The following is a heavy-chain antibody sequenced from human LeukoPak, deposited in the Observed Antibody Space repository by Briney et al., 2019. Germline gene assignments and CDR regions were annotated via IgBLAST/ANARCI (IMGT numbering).Heavy chain of an antibody. D-gene: IGHD3-9*01. CDR2: IIPIFGTA. J-gene: IGHJ5*02. CDR1: GGTFSSYA. CDR3: ARGDILTGSRFDP. Sequence: SVKVSCKASGGTFSSYAISWVRQAPGQGLEWMGGIIPIFGTANYAQKFQGRVTITTDESTSTAYMELSSLRSEDTAGYYCARGDILTGSRFDPWGQGTLVTVSS. V-gene: IGHV1-69*05.